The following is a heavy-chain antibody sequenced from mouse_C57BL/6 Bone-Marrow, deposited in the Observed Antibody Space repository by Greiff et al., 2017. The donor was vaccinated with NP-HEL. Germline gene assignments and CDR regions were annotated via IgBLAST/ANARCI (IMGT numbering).Heavy chain of an antibody. J-gene: IGHJ4*01. D-gene: IGHD1-1*01. CDR1: GYTFTEYT. CDR3: ASGYYYGSSYDYAMDY. CDR2: FYPGSGSI. V-gene: IGHV1-62-2*01. Sequence: QVQLKQSGAELVKPGASVKLSCKASGYTFTEYTIHWVKQRSGQGLEWIGWFYPGSGSIKYNEKFKDKATLTADKSSSTVYMELSRLTSEDSAVYFCASGYYYGSSYDYAMDYWGQGTSVTVSS.